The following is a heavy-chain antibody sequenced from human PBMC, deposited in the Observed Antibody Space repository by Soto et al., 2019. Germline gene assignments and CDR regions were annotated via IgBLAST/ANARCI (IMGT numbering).Heavy chain of an antibody. CDR2: INPNSGDT. CDR1: GYTFTGYY. J-gene: IGHJ4*02. Sequence: ASVKVSCKASGYTFTGYYMHWVRQAPGQGLEWMGWINPNSGDTKYAQKFQGRVTMTRDTSTRTAYMEVSRLTSDDAAVYYCARSLSTIGGRPDSWGQGTLVTVSS. CDR3: ARSLSTIGGRPDS. V-gene: IGHV1-2*02. D-gene: IGHD6-6*01.